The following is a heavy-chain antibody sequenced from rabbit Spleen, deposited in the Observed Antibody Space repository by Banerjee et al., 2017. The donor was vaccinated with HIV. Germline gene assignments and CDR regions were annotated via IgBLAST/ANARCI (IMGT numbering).Heavy chain of an antibody. D-gene: IGHD1-1*01. CDR2: IDPIFGIT. CDR1: GVSFSLSSY. J-gene: IGHJ6*01. Sequence: QSLEESGGDLVKPGASLTLPCTASGVSFSLSSYMCWVRQAPGKGLEWIGYIDPIFGITYYANWVNGRFTISSDNAQYTVDLQMNSLTAADTATYFCARYYIFYGMDLWGPGTLVTVS. V-gene: IGHV1S40*01. CDR3: ARYYIFYGMDL.